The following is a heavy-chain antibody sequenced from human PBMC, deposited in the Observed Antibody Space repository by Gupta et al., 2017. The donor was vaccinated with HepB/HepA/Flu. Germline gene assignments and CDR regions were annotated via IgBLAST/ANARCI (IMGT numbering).Heavy chain of an antibody. D-gene: IGHD5-18*01. Sequence: QVQLQESGPGLVKPSQTLSLTCTVSGGSISSGGYYWSWIRQHPGKGLEWIGYIYYSGSTYYNPSLKSRVTISVDTSKNQFSLKLSSVTAADTAVYYCARESQTMDTAMVPENYYYGRDVWGQGTTVTVSS. CDR2: IYYSGST. J-gene: IGHJ6*02. CDR3: ARESQTMDTAMVPENYYYGRDV. CDR1: GGSISSGGYY. V-gene: IGHV4-31*03.